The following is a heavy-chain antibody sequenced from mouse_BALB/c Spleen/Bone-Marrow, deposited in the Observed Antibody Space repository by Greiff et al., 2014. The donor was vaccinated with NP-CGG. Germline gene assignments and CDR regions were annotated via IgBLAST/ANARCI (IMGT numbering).Heavy chain of an antibody. J-gene: IGHJ2*01. V-gene: IGHV5-4*02. Sequence: EVKLVESGGGLVKPGGSLKLSCAASGFTFSDYYMYWVRQTPEKRLEWVATISDGGSYTYYPDSVKGRFTISRDNAKNNLYLQMSSLKSEDTAMYYCARDYYGSSYPLDYWGQGTTLTVSS. CDR2: ISDGGSYT. D-gene: IGHD1-1*01. CDR1: GFTFSDYY. CDR3: ARDYYGSSYPLDY.